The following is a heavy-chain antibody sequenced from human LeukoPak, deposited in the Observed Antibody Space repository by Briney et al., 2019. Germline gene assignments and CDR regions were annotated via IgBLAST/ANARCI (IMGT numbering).Heavy chain of an antibody. CDR2: ISSSSSYV. J-gene: IGHJ4*02. V-gene: IGHV3-21*01. CDR1: GFAFSTYS. Sequence: GGSLRLSCAASGFAFSTYSMNWVRQAPGKGLEWVSCISSSSSYVYYADSLKGRFTISRDNARDSLYLQMNSLRAEDTAVYYCARAIVMGAAYHFDYWGQGTLVTVSS. D-gene: IGHD1-26*01. CDR3: ARAIVMGAAYHFDY.